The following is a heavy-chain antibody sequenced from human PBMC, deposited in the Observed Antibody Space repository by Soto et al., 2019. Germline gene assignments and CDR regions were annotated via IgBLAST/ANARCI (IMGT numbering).Heavy chain of an antibody. Sequence: SETLSLTCTVSGGSISSGGYYWSWIRQHPGKGLEWIGYIYYSGSTYYNPSLKSRVTISVDTSKNQFSLKLSSVTAADTAVYYCARDTTWYSSSSYDIWGQGTMVTVS. V-gene: IGHV4-31*03. D-gene: IGHD6-6*01. J-gene: IGHJ3*02. CDR3: ARDTTWYSSSSYDI. CDR1: GGSISSGGYY. CDR2: IYYSGST.